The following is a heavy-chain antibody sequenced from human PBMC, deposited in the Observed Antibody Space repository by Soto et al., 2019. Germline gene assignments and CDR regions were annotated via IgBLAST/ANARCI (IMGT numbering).Heavy chain of an antibody. Sequence: EVQLLESGGGLVQPGGSLRLSCAASGFTFSNYAVTWVRQAPGKGLEWVSTISGSGGSTYYAASGKGRFTISRDNSKNTVYLAMSSLRAEDTAVYDCAKDQGSSWYEIDYWGQGTLVTVSS. CDR3: AKDQGSSWYEIDY. D-gene: IGHD6-13*01. V-gene: IGHV3-23*01. CDR2: ISGSGGST. J-gene: IGHJ4*02. CDR1: GFTFSNYA.